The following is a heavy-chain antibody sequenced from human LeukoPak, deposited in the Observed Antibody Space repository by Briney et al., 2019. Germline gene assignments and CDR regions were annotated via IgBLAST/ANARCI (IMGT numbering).Heavy chain of an antibody. J-gene: IGHJ4*02. Sequence: SETLSLTCAVYGGSFSGYYWSWIRQPPGKGLEWIGEINHSGSTNYNPSLKSRVTISVDTSKNQFSLKLSSVTAADTAVYYCARGRGFYDSSGYYYWGQGTLVTVSS. CDR3: ARGRGFYDSSGYYY. CDR1: GGSFSGYY. V-gene: IGHV4-34*01. D-gene: IGHD3-22*01. CDR2: INHSGST.